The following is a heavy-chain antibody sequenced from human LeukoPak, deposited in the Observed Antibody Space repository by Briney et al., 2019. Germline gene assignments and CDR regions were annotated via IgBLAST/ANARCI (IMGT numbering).Heavy chain of an antibody. Sequence: ASVKVSCKASGYTFTSYGISWVRQAPGQGLEWMGWISAYNGNTNYAQKLQSRVTMTTDTSTSTAYMELRSLRSDDTAVYYCARAGGRGYCSSTSCFGDFDYWGQGTLVTVSS. CDR2: ISAYNGNT. J-gene: IGHJ4*02. V-gene: IGHV1-18*01. CDR1: GYTFTSYG. D-gene: IGHD2-2*01. CDR3: ARAGGRGYCSSTSCFGDFDY.